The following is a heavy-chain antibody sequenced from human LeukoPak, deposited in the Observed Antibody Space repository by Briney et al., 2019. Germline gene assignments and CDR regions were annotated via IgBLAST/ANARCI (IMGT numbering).Heavy chain of an antibody. CDR3: ARDQVGYGLDY. J-gene: IGHJ4*02. V-gene: IGHV4-59*11. D-gene: IGHD5-18*01. CDR1: SGSINNQY. Sequence: PSETLSLTCVVSSGSINNQYWTWNRQPPGKGLEWIGYIYDTGNTNYNPSLKSRVNISIDTSKNQFSLKLTSVTAADTAVYYCARDQVGYGLDYWGQGTLVTVSS. CDR2: IYDTGNT.